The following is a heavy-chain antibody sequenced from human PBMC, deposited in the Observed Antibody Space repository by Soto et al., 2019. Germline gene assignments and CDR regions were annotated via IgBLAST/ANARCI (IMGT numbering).Heavy chain of an antibody. CDR1: GGTFSTYA. J-gene: IGHJ4*02. V-gene: IGHV1-69*12. CDR2: IIPMFGTA. CDR3: ASGIQLWLRRINNGYSG. Sequence: QVQLVQSGAEVKKPESSVKVSCKAPGGTFSTYAISWVRQAPGQGLEWMGGIIPMFGTANYAQRFQDRVTITADASTNTVYMELSSPRSEDTAVYFCASGIQLWLRRINNGYSGWGQGTLVTVSS. D-gene: IGHD5-18*01.